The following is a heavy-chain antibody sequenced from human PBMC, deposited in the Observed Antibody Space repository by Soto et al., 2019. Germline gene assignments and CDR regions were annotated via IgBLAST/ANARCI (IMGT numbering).Heavy chain of an antibody. J-gene: IGHJ4*02. Sequence: ASVKVSSTASGYTFTRPGISWVRQAPGQGLEWMGWISAYNGNTKYAQKFQGRVTMTTDTSTSTAYMEVRSLRSDDTAVYYCARDAAAGLNDYWGQGTLVTVSS. CDR1: GYTFTRPG. CDR3: ARDAAAGLNDY. V-gene: IGHV1-18*04. CDR2: ISAYNGNT. D-gene: IGHD6-13*01.